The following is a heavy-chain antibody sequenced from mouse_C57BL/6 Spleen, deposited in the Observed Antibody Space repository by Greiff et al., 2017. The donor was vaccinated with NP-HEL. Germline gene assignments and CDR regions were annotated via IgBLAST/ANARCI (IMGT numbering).Heavy chain of an antibody. D-gene: IGHD2-4*01. CDR3: ANYDYDGGWFAY. V-gene: IGHV5-16*01. J-gene: IGHJ3*01. CDR2: INYDGSST. Sequence: EEQRVESEGGLVQPGSSMKLSCTASGFTFSDYYMAWVRQVPEKGLEWVANINYDGSSTYYLDSLKSRFIISRDNAKNILYLQMSSLKSEDTATYYCANYDYDGGWFAYWGQGTLVTVSA. CDR1: GFTFSDYY.